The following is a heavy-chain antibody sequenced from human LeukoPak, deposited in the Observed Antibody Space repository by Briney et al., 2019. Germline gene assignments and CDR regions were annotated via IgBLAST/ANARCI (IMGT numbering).Heavy chain of an antibody. D-gene: IGHD4-17*01. CDR2: MNPNSGNT. CDR3: ARVGTVTGRDY. Sequence: ASVKVSCKASGYTFTSYDINWVRHATGQGLEWMGWMNPNSGNTGYAQKFQGRVTITTNTSISTAYMELSSLRSEDTAVYYCARVGTVTGRDYWGQGTLVTVSS. V-gene: IGHV1-8*03. CDR1: GYTFTSYD. J-gene: IGHJ4*02.